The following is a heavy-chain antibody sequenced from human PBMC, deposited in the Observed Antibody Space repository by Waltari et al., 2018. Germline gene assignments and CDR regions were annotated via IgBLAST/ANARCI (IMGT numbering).Heavy chain of an antibody. CDR3: ASEPMITFGGVIW. D-gene: IGHD3-16*02. CDR1: GGSISSSSYY. J-gene: IGHJ4*02. V-gene: IGHV4-39*07. CDR2: IYYSGST. Sequence: QLQLQESGPGLVTPSETLSLTCTVSGGSISSSSYYWGWIRQPPGKGLEWIGSIYYSGSTYYNPSLKSRVTISVDTSKNQFSLKLSSVTAADTAVYYCASEPMITFGGVIWWGQGTLVTVSS.